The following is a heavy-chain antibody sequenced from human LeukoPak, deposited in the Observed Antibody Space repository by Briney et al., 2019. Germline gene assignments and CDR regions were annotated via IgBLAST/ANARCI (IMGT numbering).Heavy chain of an antibody. J-gene: IGHJ4*02. V-gene: IGHV3-7*01. D-gene: IGHD3-10*01. CDR2: IKQDGSEK. CDR1: GFTFSSYE. CDR3: AKETPPDYYGSGSYYNGFDY. Sequence: GGSLRLSCAASGFTFSSYEMNWVRQAPGKGLEWVANIKQDGSEKYYVDSVKGRFTISRDNAKNSLYLQMNSLRAEDTAVYYCAKETPPDYYGSGSYYNGFDYWGQGTLVTVSS.